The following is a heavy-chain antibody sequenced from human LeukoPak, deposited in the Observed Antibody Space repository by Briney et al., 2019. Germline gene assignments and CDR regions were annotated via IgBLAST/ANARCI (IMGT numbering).Heavy chain of an antibody. CDR3: AVGYSSSWYGPFDY. CDR2: IRYDGSNK. D-gene: IGHD6-13*01. CDR1: GFTFSSYA. J-gene: IGHJ4*02. V-gene: IGHV3-30*02. Sequence: GGSLRLSCAASGFTFSSYAMSWVRQAPGKGLEWVAFIRYDGSNKYYADSVKGRFTISRDNSKNTLYLQMNSLRAEDTAVYYCAVGYSSSWYGPFDYWGQGTLVTVSS.